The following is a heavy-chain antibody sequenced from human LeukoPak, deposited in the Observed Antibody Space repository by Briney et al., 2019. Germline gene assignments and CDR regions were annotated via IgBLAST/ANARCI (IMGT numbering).Heavy chain of an antibody. J-gene: IGHJ4*02. CDR3: ARARGLYSGSYLDY. V-gene: IGHV3-48*02. D-gene: IGHD1-26*01. CDR2: ISSSSSTI. CDR1: GFTFSSYS. Sequence: GESLRLSCAASGFTFSSYSMNWVRQAPGKGLEWVSYISSSSSTIYYADSVKGRFTISRDNAKDSLYLQMNSLRDEDTAVYYCARARGLYSGSYLDYWGQGTLVTVSS.